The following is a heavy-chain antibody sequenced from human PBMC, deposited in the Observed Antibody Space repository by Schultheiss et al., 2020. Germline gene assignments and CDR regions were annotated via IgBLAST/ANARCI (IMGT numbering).Heavy chain of an antibody. V-gene: IGHV3-15*07. J-gene: IGHJ6*04. CDR3: TTNYDILTGYIYYYYGMDV. Sequence: GGSLRLSCAASGFTFSNAWMNWVRQAPGKGLEWVGRIKSKTDGGTTDYAAPVKGRFTISRDDSKNTLYLQMNSLKTEDTAVYYCTTNYDILTGYIYYYYGMDVWGKGTTVTVAS. CDR1: GFTFSNAW. D-gene: IGHD3-9*01. CDR2: IKSKTDGGTT.